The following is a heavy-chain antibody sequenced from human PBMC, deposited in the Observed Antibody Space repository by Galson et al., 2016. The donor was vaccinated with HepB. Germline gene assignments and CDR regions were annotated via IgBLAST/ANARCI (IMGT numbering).Heavy chain of an antibody. CDR2: IIPMFGTA. Sequence: SVKVSCKASGGTFRSYAISWVRQAPGQGLEWMGGIIPMFGTANYAQKFQGRVTITADQSTRTAYMELSSLRSEDTAVYFCAREVVELQLFYYYYAMDAWGQGTTFTVSS. CDR3: AREVVELQLFYYYYAMDA. V-gene: IGHV1-69*13. J-gene: IGHJ6*02. CDR1: GGTFRSYA. D-gene: IGHD4-23*01.